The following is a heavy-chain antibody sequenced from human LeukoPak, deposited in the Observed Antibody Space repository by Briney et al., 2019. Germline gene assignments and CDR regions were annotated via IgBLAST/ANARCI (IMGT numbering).Heavy chain of an antibody. J-gene: IGHJ6*02. CDR3: ARGSGWSDYYGMDV. CDR2: INAGEGNT. D-gene: IGHD6-19*01. Sequence: GASVKVSCTASGYTFANYGMHWVRQAPGQGLEWMGWINAGEGNTKYSQKFQGRVTLTRVTSASTAYMELSSLRSEDTAVYYCARGSGWSDYYGMDVWGQGTTVTVSS. V-gene: IGHV1-3*01. CDR1: GYTFANYG.